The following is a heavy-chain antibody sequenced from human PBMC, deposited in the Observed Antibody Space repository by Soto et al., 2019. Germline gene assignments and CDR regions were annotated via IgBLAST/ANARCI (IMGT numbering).Heavy chain of an antibody. D-gene: IGHD1-7*01. J-gene: IGHJ4*02. CDR1: GFTFSEFE. Sequence: QVQLVESGGGVVQPGRSLRLSCSASGFTFSEFEMYWVRQAPGKGLDWVSFISYDGSNYYYAGSVKGRFTVSRDNSKNTLFLLMNSLRPEDTAVYFCARRTGTAPRFDYWGQGTLVTVSS. CDR2: ISYDGSNY. CDR3: ARRTGTAPRFDY. V-gene: IGHV3-30-3*01.